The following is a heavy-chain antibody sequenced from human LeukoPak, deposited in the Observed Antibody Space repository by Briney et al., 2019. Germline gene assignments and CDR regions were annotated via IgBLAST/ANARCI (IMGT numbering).Heavy chain of an antibody. D-gene: IGHD4-17*01. CDR1: GFTFSSYW. V-gene: IGHV3-7*03. CDR2: IKQDGSEK. J-gene: IGHJ5*02. CDR3: ARSLDYGDYPNWFDP. Sequence: GGSLRLSCAASGFTFSSYWMSWVRQAPGKGLEWVANIKQDGSEKYYVDSVKGRFTISRDNAKNSLYLQMNSLRAEDTAVYYCARSLDYGDYPNWFDPWGQGTLVTVSS.